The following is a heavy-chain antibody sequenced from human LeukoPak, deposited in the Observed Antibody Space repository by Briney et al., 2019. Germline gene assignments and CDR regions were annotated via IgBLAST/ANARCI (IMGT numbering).Heavy chain of an antibody. V-gene: IGHV4-34*01. CDR2: MNPSGST. D-gene: IGHD3-22*01. CDR3: ARGRQDVTMIVVVITAVSYYLDV. Sequence: PAETLSLTCAVYGGSFSGYDLTWIRQTPEKGLEWIGEMNPSGSTNYNPSLKSRGTISLETSKNQFSLALTSVTAADKAVYYCARGRQDVTMIVVVITAVSYYLDVWGKGTTVTVS. J-gene: IGHJ6*03. CDR1: GGSFSGYD.